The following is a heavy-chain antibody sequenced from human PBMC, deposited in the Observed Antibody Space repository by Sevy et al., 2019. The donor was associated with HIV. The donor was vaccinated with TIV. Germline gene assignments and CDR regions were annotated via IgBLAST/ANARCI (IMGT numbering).Heavy chain of an antibody. Sequence: ASVKVSCKASGYTCTSYYMHWVRRAPGQGLEWMGIINPTGGSTSYAQKFQGRVTMTRDTSTSTVYMELSSLRSEDTAVYYCAREGSSTTKNNWFDPWGQGTLVTVSS. J-gene: IGHJ5*02. CDR2: INPTGGST. CDR1: GYTCTSYY. D-gene: IGHD6-6*01. CDR3: AREGSSTTKNNWFDP. V-gene: IGHV1-46*03.